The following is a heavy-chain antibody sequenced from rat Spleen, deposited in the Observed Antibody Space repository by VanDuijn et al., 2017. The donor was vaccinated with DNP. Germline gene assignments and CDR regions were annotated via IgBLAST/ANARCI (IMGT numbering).Heavy chain of an antibody. V-gene: IGHV5S23*01. CDR2: ITNSGSDT. Sequence: EVQLVESGGGLVQPGRSLKLSCAASGLTFSNYAMAWVRQAPTKGLEWVASITNSGSDTKYRDSVKGRFTISRDNAKSSLSLQMDSLRSEDTATYYCSTGGTEFNHWGQGVMVTVSS. J-gene: IGHJ2*01. CDR1: GLTFSNYA. D-gene: IGHD1-11*01. CDR3: STGGTEFNH.